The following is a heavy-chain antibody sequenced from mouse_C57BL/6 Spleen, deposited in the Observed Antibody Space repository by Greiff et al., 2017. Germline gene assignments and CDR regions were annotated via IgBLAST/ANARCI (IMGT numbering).Heavy chain of an antibody. V-gene: IGHV1-82*01. CDR1: GYAFSSSW. Sequence: QVQLQQSGPELVKPGASVKISCKASGYAFSSSWMHWVKQRPGKGLEWIGRIYPGDGDTNYNGKFKGKATLTADKSSSTAYMQLSSLTSEDSAVYFCARYPPCITTVVGRVGYAMDYWGQGTSVTVSS. CDR2: IYPGDGDT. CDR3: ARYPPCITTVVGRVGYAMDY. J-gene: IGHJ4*01. D-gene: IGHD1-1*01.